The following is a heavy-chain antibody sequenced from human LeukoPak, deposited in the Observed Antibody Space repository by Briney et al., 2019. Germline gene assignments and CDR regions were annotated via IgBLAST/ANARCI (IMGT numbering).Heavy chain of an antibody. V-gene: IGHV1-18*01. CDR1: GYTFTSYG. J-gene: IGHJ6*02. CDR2: ISAYNGNT. CDR3: ARGYCSSTSCYLGVVRYYGMGV. Sequence: GASVKVSCKASGYTFTSYGISWVRQAPGQGLEWMGWISAYNGNTNYAQKLQGRVTMTTDTSTSTAYMELRSLRSDDTAVYYCARGYCSSTSCYLGVVRYYGMGVWGQGTTVTVSS. D-gene: IGHD2-2*01.